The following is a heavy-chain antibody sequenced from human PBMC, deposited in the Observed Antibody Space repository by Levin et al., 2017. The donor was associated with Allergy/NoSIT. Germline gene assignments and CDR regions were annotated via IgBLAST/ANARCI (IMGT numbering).Heavy chain of an antibody. CDR2: ISANGGST. CDR3: VKDRSILWPRNWYFDL. D-gene: IGHD2-21*01. J-gene: IGHJ2*01. Sequence: PGGSLRLSCSASGFTFSSYAMHWVRQAPRRGLEYVSAISANGGSTYYADSLKGRFTISRDNSKNTLYLQMSSLRTEDTAVYYCVKDRSILWPRNWYFDLWGRGTLVTVSS. CDR1: GFTFSSYA. V-gene: IGHV3-64D*06.